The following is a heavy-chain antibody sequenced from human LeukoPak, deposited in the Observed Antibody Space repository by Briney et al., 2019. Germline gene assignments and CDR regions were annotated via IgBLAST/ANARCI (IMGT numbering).Heavy chain of an antibody. J-gene: IGHJ4*02. CDR1: GFTFSSYA. CDR3: VRDPEQWPEPPDY. D-gene: IGHD6-19*01. CDR2: ISGSGGST. Sequence: QPGGSLRLSCAASGFTFSSYAMSWVRQAPGKGLEWVSAISGSGGSTYYADSVKGRFTISRDNSKNTLYLQMNSLRAEDTAVYYCVRDPEQWPEPPDYWGQGTLVTVSS. V-gene: IGHV3-23*01.